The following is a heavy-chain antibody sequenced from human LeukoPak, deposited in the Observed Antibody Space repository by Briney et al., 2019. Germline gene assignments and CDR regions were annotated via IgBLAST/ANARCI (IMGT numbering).Heavy chain of an antibody. J-gene: IGHJ5*02. V-gene: IGHV4-39*01. D-gene: IGHD3-22*01. CDR2: IYYSGST. CDR1: GGSISSSSYY. CDR3: ARRELFLGYDSSEVWFDP. Sequence: PSETLSLTCTVSGGSISSSSYYWGWIRQPPGKGLEWIGSIYYSGSTYYNPSLKSRVTISVDTSKNQFSLKLSSVTAADTAVYYCARRELFLGYDSSEVWFDPWGQGTLVTVSS.